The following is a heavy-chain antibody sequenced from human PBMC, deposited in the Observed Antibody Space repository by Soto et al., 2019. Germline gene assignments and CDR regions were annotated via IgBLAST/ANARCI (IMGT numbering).Heavy chain of an antibody. Sequence: GESLKISCKGSGYSFTIYCIGLVRQIPGKGLEWMGIIYPGDSDTRYSPSFQGQVTISADKSISTAYLQWSSLKASDTAMYYCASTEMATTHYYYYGMDVWGQGTTVTVSS. CDR3: ASTEMATTHYYYYGMDV. V-gene: IGHV5-51*01. CDR1: GYSFTIYC. D-gene: IGHD5-12*01. J-gene: IGHJ6*02. CDR2: IYPGDSDT.